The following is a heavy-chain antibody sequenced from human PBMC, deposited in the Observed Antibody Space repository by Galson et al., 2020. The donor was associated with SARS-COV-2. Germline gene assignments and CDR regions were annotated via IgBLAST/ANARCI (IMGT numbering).Heavy chain of an antibody. D-gene: IGHD3-3*01. J-gene: IGHJ6*02. Sequence: SETLSLTCTVSGGSISSSSYYWGRIRQPPGKGLEWIGSIYYSGSTYYNPSLKSRVTISVDTSKNQFSLKLSSVTAADTAVYYCATESITMFGVVDYGMCGWGQGTTVTVSS. CDR1: GGSISSSSYY. CDR2: IYYSGST. CDR3: ATESITMFGVVDYGMCG. V-gene: IGHV4-39*07.